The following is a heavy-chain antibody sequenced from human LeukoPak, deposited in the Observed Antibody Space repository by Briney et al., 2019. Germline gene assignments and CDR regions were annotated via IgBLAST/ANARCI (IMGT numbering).Heavy chain of an antibody. J-gene: IGHJ4*02. V-gene: IGHV4-39*01. CDR3: ARQGIVPAATLLAY. D-gene: IGHD2-2*01. Sequence: KPSETLSLTCTVSGGSISSSSYYWGWIRQPPGKGLEWIGSIGSIYHRGSTYYNPSLKNRVTISLDTSKNQFSLRLSSVTATDTAVYYCARQGIVPAATLLAYWGQGILVTVSS. CDR2: IYHRGST. CDR1: GGSISSSSYY.